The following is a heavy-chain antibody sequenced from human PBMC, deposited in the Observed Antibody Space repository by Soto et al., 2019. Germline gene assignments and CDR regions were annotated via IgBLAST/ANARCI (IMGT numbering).Heavy chain of an antibody. Sequence: VQLVESGGGEVQPGRSLRLSCAASGFKYTDFALHWVRQAPGKGLEWVAIISYAGSGKYYADSVKGRFVISRDNPKNTLYLEMNSLRPEDTAVYFCARRAWDSYYAIDVWGQGTTVTVFS. CDR2: ISYAGSGK. V-gene: IGHV3-30*09. J-gene: IGHJ6*02. D-gene: IGHD3-22*01. CDR3: ARRAWDSYYAIDV. CDR1: GFKYTDFA.